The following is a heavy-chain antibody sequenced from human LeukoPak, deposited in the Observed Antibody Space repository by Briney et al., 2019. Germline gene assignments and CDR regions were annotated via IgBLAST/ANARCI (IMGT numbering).Heavy chain of an antibody. D-gene: IGHD4-11*01. Sequence: ASVKVSCKASGYTFTDYYMHWVRQAPGQGLEWMGIINPSGGSTSYAQKFQGRVTMTRDTSTSTVYMELSSLRSEDTAVYYCARALGRLHRDYWGQGTLVTVSS. CDR1: GYTFTDYY. CDR3: ARALGRLHRDY. V-gene: IGHV1-46*01. J-gene: IGHJ4*02. CDR2: INPSGGST.